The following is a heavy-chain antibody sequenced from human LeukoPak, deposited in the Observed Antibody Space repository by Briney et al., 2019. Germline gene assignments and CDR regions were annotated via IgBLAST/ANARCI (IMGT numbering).Heavy chain of an antibody. Sequence: SQTLSLTCAISGDSVSSNSASWNWIRQSPSRGLEWLGRTYYRSKWYNDYAVSVKSRIIINPDTSENHFSLQLNPVTPEDTAVYYCTRGSYFDYWGQGILVTVSS. V-gene: IGHV6-1*01. CDR2: TYYRSKWYN. CDR3: TRGSYFDY. J-gene: IGHJ4*02. CDR1: GDSVSSNSAS.